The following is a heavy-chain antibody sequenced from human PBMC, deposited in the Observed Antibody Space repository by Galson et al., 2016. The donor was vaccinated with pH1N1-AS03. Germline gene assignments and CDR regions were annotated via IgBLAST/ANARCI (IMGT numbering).Heavy chain of an antibody. CDR2: TSDSGT. Sequence: SLRLSCAASGFTFSTYAMAWVRQAPGKGLEWVSATSDSGTFYPDSVKGRFTISRDDSRDTVYLQMNSLRAEDTALYYCAKGVSNSGDGGVAYWGQGTLVTVSS. J-gene: IGHJ4*02. CDR3: AKGVSNSGDGGVAY. D-gene: IGHD3-16*01. V-gene: IGHV3-23*01. CDR1: GFTFSTYA.